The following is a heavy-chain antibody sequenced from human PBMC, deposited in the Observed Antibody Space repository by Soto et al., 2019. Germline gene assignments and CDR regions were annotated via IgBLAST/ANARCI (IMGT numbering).Heavy chain of an antibody. CDR2: IYWDDDK. CDR1: GFSLTTRGVG. Sequence: QITLKESGPTLVKPTQTLTLTCTFSGFSLTTRGVGVGWIRQPPGKALECLALIYWDDDKRYSPSLQSRLSLTXYXYINQAVLTMTNVDPVHTATYYCAHIPNYHYDWFHPWGQGTLVSVSS. D-gene: IGHD3-22*01. V-gene: IGHV2-5*02. CDR3: AHIPNYHYDWFHP. J-gene: IGHJ5*02.